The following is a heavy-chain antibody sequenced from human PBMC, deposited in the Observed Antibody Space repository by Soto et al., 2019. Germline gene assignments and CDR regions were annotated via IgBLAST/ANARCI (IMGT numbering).Heavy chain of an antibody. CDR1: GFTFSSYA. CDR2: IYSGGGT. CDR3: ARDLYDSSGYYPFDP. D-gene: IGHD3-22*01. V-gene: IGHV3-66*01. J-gene: IGHJ5*02. Sequence: GGSLRLSCAASGFTFSSYAMHWVRQAPGKGLEWVSLIYSGGGTYYADSVKGRFTISRDNSKNTLYLQMNSLRAEDTAVYYCARDLYDSSGYYPFDPWGQGTLVTVSS.